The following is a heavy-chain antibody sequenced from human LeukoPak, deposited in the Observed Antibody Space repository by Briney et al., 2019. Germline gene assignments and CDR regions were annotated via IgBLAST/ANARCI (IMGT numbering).Heavy chain of an antibody. CDR1: GGSFSGYY. CDR3: ARQKYDFWSGIRDAFDI. J-gene: IGHJ3*02. Sequence: SETLSLTCAVYGGSFSGYYWSWIRQPPGKGLEWIGSIYYSWSTYYNPSLKSRVTISVDTSKNQFSLKLSSVTAADTAVYYCARQKYDFWSGIRDAFDIWGQGTMVTVSS. D-gene: IGHD3-3*01. CDR2: IYYSWST. V-gene: IGHV4-34*01.